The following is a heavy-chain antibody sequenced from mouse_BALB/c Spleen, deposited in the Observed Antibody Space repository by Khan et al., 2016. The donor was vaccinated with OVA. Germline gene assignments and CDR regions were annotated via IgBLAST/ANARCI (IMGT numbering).Heavy chain of an antibody. CDR3: ARNTHMMTTVMDY. J-gene: IGHJ4*01. CDR1: GFSLTSYG. V-gene: IGHV2-6*02. Sequence: QVQLKESGPDLVAPSQSLSITCTVSGFSLTSYGVHWVRQPPGKGLEWLVVIWSDGKTTYNSTLKSRLSISKDNSKSQVFLKMNSLQTDDTAMYYCARNTHMMTTVMDYWGQGTSVTVSS. CDR2: IWSDGKT. D-gene: IGHD2-4*01.